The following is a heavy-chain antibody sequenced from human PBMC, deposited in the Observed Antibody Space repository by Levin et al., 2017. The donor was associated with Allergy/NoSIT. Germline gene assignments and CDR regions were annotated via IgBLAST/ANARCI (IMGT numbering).Heavy chain of an antibody. D-gene: IGHD3-16*01. CDR3: VRHHCGYWGIPMTGTGWIFDY. J-gene: IGHJ4*02. V-gene: IGHV4-39*01. Sequence: SETLSLRGKGEGGRRRREKKKRGGRGEGPGKGLEWLGSVYYRGNTYYNPSLQSRVTTSVDTSKNQFSLRLISVTATDSAFYYYVRHHCGYWGIPMTGTGWIFDYWGQGTLVTVSS. CDR1: GGRRRREKKK. CDR2: VYYRGNT.